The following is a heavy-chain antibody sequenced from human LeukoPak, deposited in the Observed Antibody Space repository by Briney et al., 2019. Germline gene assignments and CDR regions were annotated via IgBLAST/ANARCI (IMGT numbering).Heavy chain of an antibody. CDR1: GGSFSGYY. Sequence: SETPSLTCAVYGGSFSGYYWSWIRQPPGKGLEWIGEINHSGSTNYNPSLKSRVTISVDTSKNQFSLKLSSVTAADTAVYYCARGELEDIVVVVAATQRRYYFDYWGQGTLVTVSS. D-gene: IGHD2-15*01. CDR2: INHSGST. CDR3: ARGELEDIVVVVAATQRRYYFDY. V-gene: IGHV4-34*01. J-gene: IGHJ4*02.